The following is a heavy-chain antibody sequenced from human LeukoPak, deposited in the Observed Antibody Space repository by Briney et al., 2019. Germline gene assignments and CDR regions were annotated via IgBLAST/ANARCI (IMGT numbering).Heavy chain of an antibody. J-gene: IGHJ2*01. CDR2: ICYSGST. CDR3: ARFSSHDWYFDL. V-gene: IGHV4-59*01. Sequence: SETLSLTCTVSGGSISSYYWSWIRQPPGKGLEWIGYICYSGSTNYNPSLKSRVTISVDTSKNQFSLQLSSVTAADTAVYYCARFSSHDWYFDLWGRGALVTVSS. CDR1: GGSISSYY.